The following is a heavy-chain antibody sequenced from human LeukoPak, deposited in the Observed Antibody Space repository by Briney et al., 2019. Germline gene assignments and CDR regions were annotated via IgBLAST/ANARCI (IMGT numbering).Heavy chain of an antibody. Sequence: SETLSLTCTVSGGSISSYYWSWLRQPPGKGLEWIGYIYYSGSTNYNPSLKSRVTISVDTSKNQFSLKLSSVTAADTAVYYCARDRGSYYGSGRLSGMDVWGQGTTVTVSS. CDR1: GGSISSYY. CDR3: ARDRGSYYGSGRLSGMDV. J-gene: IGHJ6*02. CDR2: IYYSGST. D-gene: IGHD3-10*01. V-gene: IGHV4-59*01.